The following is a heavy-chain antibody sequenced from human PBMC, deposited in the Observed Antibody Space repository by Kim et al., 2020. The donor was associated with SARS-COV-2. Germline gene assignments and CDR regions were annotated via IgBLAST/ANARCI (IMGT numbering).Heavy chain of an antibody. CDR2: ISSSSSYT. CDR3: AGVAAQLGYYFDY. V-gene: IGHV3-11*05. Sequence: GGSLRLSCAASGFTFSDYYMSWIRQAPGKGLEWVSYISSSSSYTNYADSVKGRFTISRDNAKNSLYLQMNSLRAEDTAVYYCAGVAAQLGYYFDYWGQGTPGTVSS. J-gene: IGHJ4*02. D-gene: IGHD6-13*01. CDR1: GFTFSDYY.